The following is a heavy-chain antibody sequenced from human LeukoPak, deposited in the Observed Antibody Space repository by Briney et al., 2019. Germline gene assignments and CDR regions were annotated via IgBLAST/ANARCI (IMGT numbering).Heavy chain of an antibody. V-gene: IGHV1-8*01. CDR3: ARLSQTPDYYTLGGYYYLGY. Sequence: ASVKVSCKASRYTFTSYDINWVREAVGHGLEWMSWMNPNTGRTGYAQKFQGRITMTRDTSINTAYMELTNLRSEDTAIYYCARLSQTPDYYTLGGYYYLGYWGQGTPVTVSS. CDR2: MNPNTGRT. D-gene: IGHD3-10*01. J-gene: IGHJ4*02. CDR1: RYTFTSYD.